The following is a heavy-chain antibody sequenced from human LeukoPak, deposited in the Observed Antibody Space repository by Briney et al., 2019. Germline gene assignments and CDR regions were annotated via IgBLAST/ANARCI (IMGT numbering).Heavy chain of an antibody. Sequence: SETLSLTCTVSGASISSYFWSWIRQPAGKGLEWIGRIYTTGSTNYNPSLKSRLTMSVDTSKNQFSLKLSSVTAADTAVYYCARISTAYYFDYWGQGTLVIVSS. CDR3: ARISTAYYFDY. V-gene: IGHV4-4*07. CDR2: IYTTGST. CDR1: GASISSYF. J-gene: IGHJ4*02.